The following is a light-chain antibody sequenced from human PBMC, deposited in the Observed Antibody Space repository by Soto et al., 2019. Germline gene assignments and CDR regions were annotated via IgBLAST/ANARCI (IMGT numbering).Light chain of an antibody. V-gene: IGKV1-5*01. J-gene: IGKJ3*01. CDR2: DAS. Sequence: DIQMTQSPSTLSASVGDRVTITCRASQSNSSWLAWYQHKPGKAPKLLIYDASSLESGVPSRFSGSGSGTEFTLTTSRLQPDDSATYYCQQYNSYPVTFGPGTKVDIK. CDR3: QQYNSYPVT. CDR1: QSNSSW.